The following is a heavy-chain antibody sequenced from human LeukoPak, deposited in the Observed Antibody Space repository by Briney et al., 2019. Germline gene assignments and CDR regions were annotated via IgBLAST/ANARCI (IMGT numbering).Heavy chain of an antibody. Sequence: GGSLRLSCAASGFTFSSYAMSWVRQAPGKGLEGVSAISGSSGSTYYADSVKGRFTISRDKSKNTLYLQMNSLRAEDTAVYYCAKGNYYDSSGYGSYYFDYWGQGTLVTVSS. D-gene: IGHD3-22*01. V-gene: IGHV3-23*01. J-gene: IGHJ4*02. CDR3: AKGNYYDSSGYGSYYFDY. CDR1: GFTFSSYA. CDR2: ISGSSGST.